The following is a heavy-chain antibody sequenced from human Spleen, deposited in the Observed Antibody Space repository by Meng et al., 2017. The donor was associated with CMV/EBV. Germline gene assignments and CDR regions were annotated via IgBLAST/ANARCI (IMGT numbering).Heavy chain of an antibody. D-gene: IGHD6-13*01. V-gene: IGHV3-30*02. Sequence: GGSLRLSCAASGFTFSSYGFHWVRQAPGKGLEWVAFIRYDGSNKYYADSVKGRFTISRDNSRNTLYLQMNSLRPQDTAVYYCAKDLQRTNWYYAPSVDVWGQGTTVTVSS. CDR1: GFTFSSYG. J-gene: IGHJ6*02. CDR2: IRYDGSNK. CDR3: AKDLQRTNWYYAPSVDV.